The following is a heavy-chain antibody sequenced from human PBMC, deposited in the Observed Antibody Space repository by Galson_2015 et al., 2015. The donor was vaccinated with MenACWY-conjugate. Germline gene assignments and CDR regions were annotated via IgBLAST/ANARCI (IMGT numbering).Heavy chain of an antibody. CDR2: INAGNGNT. V-gene: IGHV1-3*01. J-gene: IGHJ4*02. D-gene: IGHD5-18*01. Sequence: SVKVSCKASGYTFATYAIHWVRQAPGQRLEYLGWINAGNGNTRSAQKLQGRVTITRDTSANTAYMELSSLRSEDTAEYYCARASLGYGNDFFDLRGQGTLVIVSS. CDR1: GYTFATYA. CDR3: ARASLGYGNDFFDL.